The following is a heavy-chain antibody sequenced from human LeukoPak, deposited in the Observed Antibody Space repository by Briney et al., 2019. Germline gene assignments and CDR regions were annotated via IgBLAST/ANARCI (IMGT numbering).Heavy chain of an antibody. J-gene: IGHJ4*02. CDR1: ESTFTTYG. CDR3: ARDWKTNSFDY. D-gene: IGHD1-1*01. Sequence: GGSLRLSCAASESTFTTYGMHWVRQAPGKGLEWVAFIYYDGSNIYYADYVKGRFTISRDISKNTLYLQMDSLRAEDTAIYHCARDWKTNSFDYWGQGTLVTVSS. CDR2: IYYDGSNI. V-gene: IGHV3-33*01.